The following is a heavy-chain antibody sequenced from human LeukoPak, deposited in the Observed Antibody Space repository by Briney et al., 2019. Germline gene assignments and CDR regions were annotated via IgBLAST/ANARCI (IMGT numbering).Heavy chain of an antibody. D-gene: IGHD3-10*01. CDR1: GGTFSSYT. CDR2: IIPMVGVS. J-gene: IGHJ5*02. V-gene: IGHV1-69*02. CDR3: ALLWFGGNWFDP. Sequence: ASVKVSCKASGGTFSSYTITWVRQAPGQGLEWMGRIIPMVGVSKYAENFQGRVTNTADKSTNTAYMEMSSLRSEDTAIYYCALLWFGGNWFDPWGQGTLVTVSS.